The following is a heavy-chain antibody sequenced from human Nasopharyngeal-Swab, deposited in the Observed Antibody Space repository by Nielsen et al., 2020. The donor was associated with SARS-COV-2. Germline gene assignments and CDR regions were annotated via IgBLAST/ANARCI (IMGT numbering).Heavy chain of an antibody. CDR2: IYPGHSDT. V-gene: IGHV5-51*01. Sequence: GESLTISCKGSGYSFTSYWIGCVSQTPVKGLEWLRVIYPGHSDTRYSPSFQGQVTISANKSISTTYLQWGSLKASETALYYCSGGNYNSDYWGQGTLVTVSS. J-gene: IGHJ4*02. CDR1: GYSFTSYW. D-gene: IGHD4-23*01. CDR3: SGGNYNSDY.